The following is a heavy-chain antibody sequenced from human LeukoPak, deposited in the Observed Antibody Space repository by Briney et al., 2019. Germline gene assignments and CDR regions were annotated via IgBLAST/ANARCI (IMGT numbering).Heavy chain of an antibody. J-gene: IGHJ4*02. Sequence: GASVKVSCKASGYTFTGYYMHWVRQAPGQGLEWMGWINPNSGGTNYAQKFQGRVTMTRDTSISTAYMELSRLRSDDTAVYYCARDPHYDILTGSFSYWGQGTLVTVSP. D-gene: IGHD3-9*01. CDR3: ARDPHYDILTGSFSY. CDR1: GYTFTGYY. CDR2: INPNSGGT. V-gene: IGHV1-2*02.